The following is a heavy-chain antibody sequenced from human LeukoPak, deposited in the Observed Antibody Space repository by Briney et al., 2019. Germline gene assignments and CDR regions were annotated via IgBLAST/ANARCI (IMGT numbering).Heavy chain of an antibody. Sequence: GRSLRLSCAASGFTFDDYAMHWVRQAPGKGLEWVSGISWNSGSIGYADSVKGRFTISRDNAKNSLYLQMNSLRAEDTAVYYCARGSLDFWSGGPNWFDPWGQGTLVTVSS. CDR1: GFTFDDYA. CDR3: ARGSLDFWSGGPNWFDP. CDR2: ISWNSGSI. V-gene: IGHV3-9*01. J-gene: IGHJ5*02. D-gene: IGHD3-3*01.